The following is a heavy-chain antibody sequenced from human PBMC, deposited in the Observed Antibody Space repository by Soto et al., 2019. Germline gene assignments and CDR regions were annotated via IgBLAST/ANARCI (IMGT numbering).Heavy chain of an antibody. CDR2: ISTDKGHT. CDR3: ATRSPAFDY. J-gene: IGHJ4*02. Sequence: QVQLVQSGPEVKKPGASVKVSCRTSGYTFTSYGISWVRQAPGQGLEWMGWISTDKGHTNYAQKFQGRVTMTTDTSTSTGYMELRSPRSDDTAVYYCATRSPAFDYWGQGTLVTVST. V-gene: IGHV1-18*01. CDR1: GYTFTSYG.